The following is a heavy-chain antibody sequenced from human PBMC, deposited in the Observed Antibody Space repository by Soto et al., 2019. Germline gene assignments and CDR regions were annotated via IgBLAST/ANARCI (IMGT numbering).Heavy chain of an antibody. CDR2: ISSSSSYT. J-gene: IGHJ6*02. Sequence: PGWSLRLSCASSGFTFSDYYMSWIRQAPGKGLEWVSYISSSSSYTNYADSVKGRFTISRDNAKNSLYLQMNSLRAEDTAVYYCARHDSSSSKPSAMDVWGQGTTVTVSS. CDR3: ARHDSSSSKPSAMDV. D-gene: IGHD6-6*01. CDR1: GFTFSDYY. V-gene: IGHV3-11*06.